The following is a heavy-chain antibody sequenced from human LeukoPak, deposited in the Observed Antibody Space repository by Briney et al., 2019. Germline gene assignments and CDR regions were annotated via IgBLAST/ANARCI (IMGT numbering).Heavy chain of an antibody. CDR2: IYHSGST. CDR3: ARRGTAVGTRRFDP. Sequence: SETLSLTCTVSGGSIRISSYYWGWIRQPPGKGLEWIGSIYHSGSTYYNPSLKGRVSISVDTSKNQFSLNLNSVTAADTAVYYCARRGTAVGTRRFDPWGPGTLVTVSS. V-gene: IGHV4-39*01. D-gene: IGHD6-13*01. CDR1: GGSIRISSYY. J-gene: IGHJ5*02.